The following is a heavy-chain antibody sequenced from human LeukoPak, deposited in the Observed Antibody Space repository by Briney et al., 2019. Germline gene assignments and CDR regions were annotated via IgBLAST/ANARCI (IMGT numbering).Heavy chain of an antibody. CDR1: GFTFSSYW. J-gene: IGHJ4*02. CDR2: INSDGSST. Sequence: GGSLRLACAASGFTFSSYWMHWVRQAPGRVLVWVSRINSDGSSTSYADSVKGRFTIARDNAKTTLYLQMNSLRAEDTAVYDCAPSLYYSGSGSYYKGTDYWGQGTLVTVSS. CDR3: APSLYYSGSGSYYKGTDY. V-gene: IGHV3-74*01. D-gene: IGHD3-10*01.